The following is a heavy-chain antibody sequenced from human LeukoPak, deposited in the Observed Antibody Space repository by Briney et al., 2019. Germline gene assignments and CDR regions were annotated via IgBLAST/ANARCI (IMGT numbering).Heavy chain of an antibody. CDR2: ISYDGSNK. CDR1: GFTFSSYA. Sequence: GRSLRLSCAASGFTFSSYAMHWVRQAPGKGLEWVAVISYDGSNKYYADSVKGRFTISRDNSKNTLYLQMNSLRAEDTAVYYCARDRRQWRYFDYWGQGTLVTVSS. J-gene: IGHJ4*02. D-gene: IGHD6-19*01. V-gene: IGHV3-30*04. CDR3: ARDRRQWRYFDY.